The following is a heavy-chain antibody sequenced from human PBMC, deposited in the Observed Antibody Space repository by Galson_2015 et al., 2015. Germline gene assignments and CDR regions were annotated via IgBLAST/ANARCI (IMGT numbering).Heavy chain of an antibody. Sequence: SLRLSCAASGFTFSSYGMHWVRQAPGKGLEWVAVIWYDGSNKYYADSVKGRFTISRDNSKNTLYLQMNSLRAEDTAVYYCARDYIYCSSTSCYGPPLDYWGQGTLVTVSS. D-gene: IGHD2-2*01. V-gene: IGHV3-33*01. J-gene: IGHJ4*02. CDR3: ARDYIYCSSTSCYGPPLDY. CDR1: GFTFSSYG. CDR2: IWYDGSNK.